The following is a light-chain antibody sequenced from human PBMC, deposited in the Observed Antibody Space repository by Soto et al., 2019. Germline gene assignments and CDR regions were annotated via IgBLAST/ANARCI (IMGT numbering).Light chain of an antibody. CDR2: NNN. V-gene: IGLV1-47*02. CDR3: AAWDGGLSAEL. J-gene: IGLJ2*01. Sequence: QPVLTQPPSASGTPGQRVTISCSGSSSKIGRNSVCWYQHVPGTAPKLLISNNNQRPSGVPDRFSGSKSGTSASLAMSGVRSEDEADYYCAAWDGGLSAELFGGGTKLTVL. CDR1: SSKIGRNS.